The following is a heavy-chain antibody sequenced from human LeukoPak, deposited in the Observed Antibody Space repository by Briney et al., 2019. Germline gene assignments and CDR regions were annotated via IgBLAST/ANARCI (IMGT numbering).Heavy chain of an antibody. V-gene: IGHV1-69*06. D-gene: IGHD3-22*01. CDR3: ARVPPDYYDSSGYYYV. Sequence: SVKVSCKASGGTFSSYAISWVRQAPGQGLEWMGGVIPIFGTANYAQKFQGRVTITADKSTSTAYMELRSLRSDDTAVYYCARVPPDYYDSSGYYYVWGQGTLVTVSS. CDR2: VIPIFGTA. J-gene: IGHJ4*02. CDR1: GGTFSSYA.